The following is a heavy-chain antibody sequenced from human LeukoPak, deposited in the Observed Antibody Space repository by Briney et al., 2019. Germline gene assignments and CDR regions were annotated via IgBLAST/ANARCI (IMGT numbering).Heavy chain of an antibody. Sequence: GESLKISCKGSGYSFTSYWIGWVRQMPGKGLEWMGIIYPGDSDTRYSPSFQGQVTISADKSISTAYLQWSSLKASDTAMYYCARVIRYRSGGTCYGGVNPLDYWGQGTLVTVSS. V-gene: IGHV5-51*01. J-gene: IGHJ4*02. CDR2: IYPGDSDT. D-gene: IGHD2-15*01. CDR3: ARVIRYRSGGTCYGGVNPLDY. CDR1: GYSFTSYW.